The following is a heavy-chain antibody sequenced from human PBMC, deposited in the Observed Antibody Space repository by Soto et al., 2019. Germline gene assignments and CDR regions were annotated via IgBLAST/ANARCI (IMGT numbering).Heavy chain of an antibody. D-gene: IGHD4-17*01. CDR3: ARVFPAHTFDGDYAYYFDY. CDR2: IYYSGST. J-gene: IGHJ4*02. CDR1: GGSISSGGYY. V-gene: IGHV4-31*03. Sequence: SETLSLTCTVSGGSISSGGYYWSWIRQHPGKGLEWIGYIYYSGSTYYNPSLKSRVTISVDTSKNQFSLKLSSVTAADTAVYYCARVFPAHTFDGDYAYYFDYWGQGTLVTVSS.